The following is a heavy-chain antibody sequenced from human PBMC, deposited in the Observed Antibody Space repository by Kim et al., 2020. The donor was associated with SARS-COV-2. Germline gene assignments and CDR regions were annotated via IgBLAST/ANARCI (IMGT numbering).Heavy chain of an antibody. CDR2: ISSSSSYT. Sequence: GGSLRLSCAASGFTFSDYYMSWIRQAPGKGLEWVSYISSSSSYTNYADSVKGRFTISRDNAKNSLYLQMNSLRAEDTAVYYCARAYYYDSRYYYYGMDVWGQGTTVTVSS. V-gene: IGHV3-11*05. J-gene: IGHJ6*02. D-gene: IGHD3-22*01. CDR1: GFTFSDYY. CDR3: ARAYYYDSRYYYYGMDV.